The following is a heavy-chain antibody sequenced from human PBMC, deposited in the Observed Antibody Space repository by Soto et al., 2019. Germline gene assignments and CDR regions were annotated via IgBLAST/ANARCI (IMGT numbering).Heavy chain of an antibody. V-gene: IGHV3-30-3*01. Sequence: QVQLVESGGGVVQPGRSLRLSCAASGFTFSSYAMHWVRQAPGKGLEWVAVISYDGSNKYYADSVKGRFTISRDNSKNTLYLQMNSLRAEDTAVYYCARLRAPDTAVFDYWGQGTLVTVSS. J-gene: IGHJ4*02. CDR3: ARLRAPDTAVFDY. D-gene: IGHD5-18*01. CDR2: ISYDGSNK. CDR1: GFTFSSYA.